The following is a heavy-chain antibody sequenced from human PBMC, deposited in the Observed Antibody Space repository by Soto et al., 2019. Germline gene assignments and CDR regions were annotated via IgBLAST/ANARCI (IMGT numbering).Heavy chain of an antibody. CDR1: GFTFSSYG. CDR3: AKDIVKYTYGACDY. J-gene: IGHJ4*02. CDR2: ISYDGSNN. Sequence: GGSLRLSCAAPGFTFSSYGMYWVRQAPGKGLEWVAAISYDGSNNYHADSVKGRFTISRDNSKNTLYLQLNSLRTEDTAVYYCAKDIVKYTYGACDYWGQGVLVTVSS. D-gene: IGHD5-18*01. V-gene: IGHV3-30*18.